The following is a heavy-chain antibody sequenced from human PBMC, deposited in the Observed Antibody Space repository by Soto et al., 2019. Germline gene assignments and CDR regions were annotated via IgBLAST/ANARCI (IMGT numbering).Heavy chain of an antibody. CDR2: ISYDGNNK. CDR3: ARGPSYSDSYFDH. Sequence: QVQLVESGGGAVQPGGSRRLSCAASEFTFSNYAMHWVRKAPGKGLQWLAVISYDGNNKYYADSVEGRFTISRDNSQNPVYLQMNRLRLEDTAVYYCARGPSYSDSYFDHWGQGTLVTFSS. CDR1: EFTFSNYA. D-gene: IGHD4-17*01. V-gene: IGHV3-30*03. J-gene: IGHJ4*02.